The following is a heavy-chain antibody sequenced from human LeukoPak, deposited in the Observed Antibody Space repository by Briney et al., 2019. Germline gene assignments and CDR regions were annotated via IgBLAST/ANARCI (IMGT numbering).Heavy chain of an antibody. CDR3: ATYYDSSGYRFDY. CDR2: IYHSGST. V-gene: IGHV4-4*02. D-gene: IGHD3-22*01. CDR1: GGSISSSNW. Sequence: SGTLSLTCAVSGGSISSSNWWSWLRQPPGKGLEWIGEIYHSGSTNYNPSLKSRVTISVDKSKNQFSLKLSSVTAADTAVYYCATYYDSSGYRFDYWGPGTLVTVSS. J-gene: IGHJ4*02.